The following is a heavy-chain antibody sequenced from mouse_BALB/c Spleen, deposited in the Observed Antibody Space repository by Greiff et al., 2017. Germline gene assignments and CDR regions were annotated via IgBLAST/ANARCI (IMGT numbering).Heavy chain of an antibody. CDR1: GYTFTSYW. J-gene: IGHJ4*01. Sequence: QVQLQQSGAELVKPGASVKLSCKASGYTFTSYWMHWVKQRPGQGLEWIGEINPSNGRTNYNEKFKSKATLTVDKSSSTAYMQLSSLTSEDSAVYYCAREGSITTVPMDYWGQGTSVTVSS. CDR3: AREGSITTVPMDY. D-gene: IGHD1-1*01. CDR2: INPSNGRT. V-gene: IGHV1S81*02.